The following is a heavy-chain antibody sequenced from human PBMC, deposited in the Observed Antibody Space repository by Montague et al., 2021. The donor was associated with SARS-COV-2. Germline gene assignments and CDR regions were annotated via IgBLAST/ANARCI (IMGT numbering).Heavy chain of an antibody. CDR2: MPYSGST. D-gene: IGHD2/OR15-2a*01. CDR1: GGSISSNSYY. J-gene: IGHJ2*01. CDR3: AKSAWHNWYFDI. Sequence: SETLSLTCTVSGGSISSNSYYWGWIRQPPGKGLEWIGSMPYSGSTYHNPSLKSRVSISVDTSKNQFSLKLSSMTAADTAVYYCAKSAWHNWYFDIWGRGTLVTVSS. V-gene: IGHV4-39*01.